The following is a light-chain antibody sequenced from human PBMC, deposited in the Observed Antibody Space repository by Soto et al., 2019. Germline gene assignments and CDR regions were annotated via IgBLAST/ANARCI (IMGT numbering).Light chain of an antibody. CDR1: QSLVYIDGNTD. J-gene: IGKJ2*01. CDR3: MQGTHWPYT. Sequence: DVVMTQSPFSLAVTLGQPASISCTSRQSLVYIDGNTDLNWSPQRPGQSPRRLLYKVSNRDSGVPDRVRGSGSGTDLTLTISRVEAADVGLYSCMQGTHWPYTSGQGTELDI. V-gene: IGKV2-30*01. CDR2: KVS.